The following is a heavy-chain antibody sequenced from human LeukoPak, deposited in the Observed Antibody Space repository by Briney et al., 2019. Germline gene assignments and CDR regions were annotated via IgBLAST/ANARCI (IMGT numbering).Heavy chain of an antibody. J-gene: IGHJ4*02. Sequence: GGSLRLSCAASGLTFSNYWMSWVRHGPGKGLEWVANINQDGSEKYYADSVKGRFTISRDYSKNTLYLQVNSLRPEDTAVYYCAKLSGAYGDSRDYWGQGTLVTVSS. CDR1: GLTFSNYW. V-gene: IGHV3-7*01. D-gene: IGHD4-17*01. CDR2: INQDGSEK. CDR3: AKLSGAYGDSRDY.